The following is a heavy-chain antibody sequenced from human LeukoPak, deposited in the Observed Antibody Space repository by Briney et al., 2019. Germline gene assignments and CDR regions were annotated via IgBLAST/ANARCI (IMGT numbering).Heavy chain of an antibody. V-gene: IGHV3-48*01. CDR3: VRAFNGNSFGYGY. D-gene: IGHD5-18*01. J-gene: IGHJ4*02. CDR1: GFTFSSYN. Sequence: GGSLRLSCAASGFTFSSYNMNWVHQAPGKGLEWVSYINSRTTTTYYADSVKGRFTVSRDNGKNLLYLQVNSLRAEDTAVYYCVRAFNGNSFGYGYWGQGTLVTVSS. CDR2: INSRTTTT.